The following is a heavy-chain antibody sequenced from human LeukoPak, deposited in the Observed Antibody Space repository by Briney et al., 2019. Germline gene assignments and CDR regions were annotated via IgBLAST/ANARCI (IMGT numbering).Heavy chain of an antibody. D-gene: IGHD4-17*01. J-gene: IGHJ4*02. CDR2: ISYDGSNK. CDR1: GFTFSSYW. V-gene: IGHV3-30-3*01. Sequence: GGSLRLSCAASGFTFSSYWMNWARQAPGKGLEWVAVISYDGSNKCYADSVKGRFTISRDNSKNTLYLQMNSLRAEDTAVYYCARETGSAVGSTDFDYWGQGTLVTVSS. CDR3: ARETGSAVGSTDFDY.